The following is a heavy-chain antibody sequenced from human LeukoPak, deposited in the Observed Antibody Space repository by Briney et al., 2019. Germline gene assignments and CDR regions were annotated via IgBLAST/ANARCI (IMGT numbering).Heavy chain of an antibody. J-gene: IGHJ6*02. V-gene: IGHV3-53*04. CDR3: ATERIAAAGTWYYYYGMDV. CDR1: GFTVSSNY. CDR2: IYSGGST. D-gene: IGHD6-13*01. Sequence: GGSLRLSCAASGFTVSSNYMSWVRQAPGKGLGWVSVIYSGGSTYYADSVKGRFTISRHNSKNTLYLQMSSLRAEDTAVYYCATERIAAAGTWYYYYGMDVWGQGTTVTVSS.